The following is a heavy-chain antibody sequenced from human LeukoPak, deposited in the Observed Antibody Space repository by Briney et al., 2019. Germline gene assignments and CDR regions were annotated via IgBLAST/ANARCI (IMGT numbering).Heavy chain of an antibody. CDR2: ISWNSGSI. CDR3: AKGTGRYWAFFDY. J-gene: IGHJ4*02. V-gene: IGHV3-9*01. D-gene: IGHD1-26*01. Sequence: PGGSLRLSCAASGFTFDDYAMHWVRQGPGKGLEWVSGISWNSGSIAYVESVKGRFTISRDNAKNSLYLQMNSLRPEDTAFYYCAKGTGRYWAFFDYWGRGTLVTVSS. CDR1: GFTFDDYA.